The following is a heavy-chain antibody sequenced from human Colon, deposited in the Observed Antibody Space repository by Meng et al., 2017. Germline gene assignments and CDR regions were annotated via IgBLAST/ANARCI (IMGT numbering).Heavy chain of an antibody. Sequence: QVQLVQSGAEVKKPGASVKGSCKASGYIFTTYGISWVRQAPGEGLKWMGWISAYNGNTNSAQKFQDRVTMTTDTSTNTAYMELRSLRSDDTAMYYCARDRQWLGSDYWGQGTLVTVSS. D-gene: IGHD6-19*01. CDR2: ISAYNGNT. J-gene: IGHJ4*02. CDR3: ARDRQWLGSDY. V-gene: IGHV1-18*01. CDR1: GYIFTTYG.